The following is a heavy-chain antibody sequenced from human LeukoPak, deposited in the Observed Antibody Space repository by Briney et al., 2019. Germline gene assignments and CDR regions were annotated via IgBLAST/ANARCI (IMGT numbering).Heavy chain of an antibody. Sequence: SETLSLTCAVSGGSISSGGYSWSWIRQPPGKGLERIGYIYHSGSTYYNPSLKSRVTISVDRSKNQFSLKLSSVTAADTAVYYCARVVYYDSSGYYYYVWFDPWGQGTLVTVSS. CDR3: ARVVYYDSSGYYYYVWFDP. CDR2: IYHSGST. CDR1: GGSISSGGYS. D-gene: IGHD3-22*01. J-gene: IGHJ5*02. V-gene: IGHV4-30-2*01.